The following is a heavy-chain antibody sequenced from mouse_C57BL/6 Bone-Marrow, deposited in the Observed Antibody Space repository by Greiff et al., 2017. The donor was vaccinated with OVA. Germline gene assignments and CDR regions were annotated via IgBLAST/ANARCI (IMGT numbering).Heavy chain of an antibody. D-gene: IGHD2-4*01. V-gene: IGHV1-64*01. J-gene: IGHJ4*01. CDR1: GYTFTSYL. CDR2: IHPNSGST. CDR3: ARVYYDYDRAMDY. Sequence: VQLQQPGAELVKPGASVKLSCKASGYTFTSYLMHWVKQRPGQGLEWIGMIHPNSGSTNYNEKFKSKATLTVDKSSSTAYMQLSSLTSEDSAVYYCARVYYDYDRAMDYWGQGTSVTVSS.